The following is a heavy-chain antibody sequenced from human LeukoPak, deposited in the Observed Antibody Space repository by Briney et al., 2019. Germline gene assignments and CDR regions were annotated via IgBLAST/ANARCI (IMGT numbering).Heavy chain of an antibody. D-gene: IGHD3-22*01. CDR2: INHSGST. CDR3: ARGIPGYFGTSGYYYEY. Sequence: SETLSLTCTVSGYSISSGYYWGWIRQPPGKGLEWIGEINHSGSTNYNPSLKSRVTISVDTSKNQFSLKLSSVTAADTAVYYCARGIPGYFGTSGYYYEYWGQGILVTVSS. J-gene: IGHJ4*02. V-gene: IGHV4-38-2*02. CDR1: GYSISSGYY.